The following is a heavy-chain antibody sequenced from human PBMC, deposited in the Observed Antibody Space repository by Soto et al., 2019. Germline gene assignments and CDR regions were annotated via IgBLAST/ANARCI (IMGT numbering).Heavy chain of an antibody. Sequence: QITLKESGPTLVKPTQTLTLTCTFSGFSLSTSGVGVGWIRQPPGKALEWLALIYWDDDRRYSPSLKSRLTITKDTSKNQVVLTMTNMDPVDTATYYCAHRLGGIGVAGTFDYWGQGTLVTVSS. CDR1: GFSLSTSGVG. CDR3: AHRLGGIGVAGTFDY. D-gene: IGHD6-19*01. J-gene: IGHJ4*02. V-gene: IGHV2-5*02. CDR2: IYWDDDR.